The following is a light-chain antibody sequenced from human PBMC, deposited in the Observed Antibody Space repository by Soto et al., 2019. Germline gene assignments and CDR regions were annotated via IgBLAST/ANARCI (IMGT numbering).Light chain of an antibody. CDR2: AAS. CDR1: QDIGNF. V-gene: IGKV1-27*01. CDR3: HQRRQWPLT. J-gene: IGKJ4*01. Sequence: IQMTQSPSSLSAFVGDRVTITCRASQDIGNFLAWYQQKPGKVPKLLIYAASTLQSGVPSRFSGSGSGTDFTLTISSLGSEDFAVYYCHQRRQWPLTFGGGTKVDIK.